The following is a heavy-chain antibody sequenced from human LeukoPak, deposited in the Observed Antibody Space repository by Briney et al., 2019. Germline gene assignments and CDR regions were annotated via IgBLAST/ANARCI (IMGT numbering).Heavy chain of an antibody. CDR2: IIPILGIA. D-gene: IGHD1-1*01. V-gene: IGHV1-69*04. CDR1: GGTFISYA. Sequence: SVKVSFKASGGTFISYAISWVRQAPGQGLEWMGRIIPILGIANYAQKFQGRVTITADKSTSTAYMELSSLRSEDTAVYYCARGTTGTLGDYWGQGTLVTVSS. CDR3: ARGTTGTLGDY. J-gene: IGHJ4*02.